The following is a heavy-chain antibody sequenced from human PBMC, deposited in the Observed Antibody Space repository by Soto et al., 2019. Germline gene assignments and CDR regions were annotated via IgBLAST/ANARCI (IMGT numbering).Heavy chain of an antibody. Sequence: KPSETLSLTCAVYGGSFSGYYWSWIRQPPGKGLEWIGEINHSGSTNYNPSLKSRVTISVDTSKNQFSLKLSSVTAADTAVYYCARRNRCSGGSCYSRYFQHWGQGTLVTVSS. CDR1: GGSFSGYY. V-gene: IGHV4-34*01. CDR2: INHSGST. CDR3: ARRNRCSGGSCYSRYFQH. J-gene: IGHJ1*01. D-gene: IGHD2-15*01.